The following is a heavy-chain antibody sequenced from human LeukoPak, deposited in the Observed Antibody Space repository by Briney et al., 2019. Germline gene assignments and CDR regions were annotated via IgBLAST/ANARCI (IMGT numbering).Heavy chain of an antibody. V-gene: IGHV3-7*01. CDR3: AKDPNSLGDGGYSYGYDFDY. J-gene: IGHJ4*02. CDR1: GFTFSTYW. Sequence: GGSLRLSCSASGFTFSTYWMSWVRQAPGKGLEWVANMRRDGNEIYYLDSVRGRFTISRDNAKNSLYLQMNSLRAEDTAVYYCAKDPNSLGDGGYSYGYDFDYWGQGTLVTVSS. D-gene: IGHD5-18*01. CDR2: MRRDGNEI.